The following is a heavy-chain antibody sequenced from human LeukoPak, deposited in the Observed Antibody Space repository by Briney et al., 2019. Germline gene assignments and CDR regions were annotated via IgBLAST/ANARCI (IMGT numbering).Heavy chain of an antibody. J-gene: IGHJ6*02. Sequence: PGGSLRLSCTASAFTFSDHWMHWVRQAPGKGLEWVAIISHDGSEKSYVDSVKGRFTISRDNAKNSLYLQMTSLRDEDTAVYYCVRSPNGIDVWGQGTTVTVSS. CDR3: VRSPNGIDV. CDR2: ISHDGSEK. CDR1: AFTFSDHW. V-gene: IGHV3-7*01.